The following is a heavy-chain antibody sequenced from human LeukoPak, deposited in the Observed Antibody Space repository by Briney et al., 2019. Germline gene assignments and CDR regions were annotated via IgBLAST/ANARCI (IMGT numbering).Heavy chain of an antibody. V-gene: IGHV3-23*01. D-gene: IGHD3-16*01. CDR2: LSGSGGST. CDR1: GFTFSSYG. Sequence: GGTLRLSCAASGFTFSSYGMSWVRQAPGKGLEGVSTLSGSGGSTYYADSVKGRFTISRDNSKNTLYLQMNSLRAEDTAVYYCAKTYVWYYFDYWGQGILVTVSS. CDR3: AKTYVWYYFDY. J-gene: IGHJ4*02.